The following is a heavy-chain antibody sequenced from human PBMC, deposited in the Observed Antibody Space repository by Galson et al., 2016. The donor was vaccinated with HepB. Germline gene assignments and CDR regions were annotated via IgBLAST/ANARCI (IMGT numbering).Heavy chain of an antibody. J-gene: IGHJ4*02. CDR3: AKDLYYYDSSGQSFFDY. V-gene: IGHV3-23*01. CDR1: GFTFSSYA. Sequence: SLRLSCAASGFTFSSYAMSWVSQAPGKGLEGVAVIGGSGGSTYYADSVKGRFTISRDNSKNTLDLQMNSRRAEDTAVHYCAKDLYYYDSSGQSFFDYWGQGTQSPSPQ. CDR2: IGGSGGST. D-gene: IGHD3-22*01.